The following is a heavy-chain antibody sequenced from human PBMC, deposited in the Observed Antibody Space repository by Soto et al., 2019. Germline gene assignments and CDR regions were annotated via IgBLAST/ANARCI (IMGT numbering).Heavy chain of an antibody. J-gene: IGHJ4*02. CDR1: GFTFSSYA. V-gene: IGHV3-23*01. CDR2: ISGSGGST. CDR3: AKSPRSYVGLSQSNYFDY. D-gene: IGHD3-16*01. Sequence: EVQLLESGGGLVQPGGSLRLSCAASGFTFSSYAMSWVRQAPGKGLEWVSAISGSGGSTYYADSVKGRFTISRDNSKNTLYLQMNSLRAEDTAVYYCAKSPRSYVGLSQSNYFDYWGQGTLVTVSS.